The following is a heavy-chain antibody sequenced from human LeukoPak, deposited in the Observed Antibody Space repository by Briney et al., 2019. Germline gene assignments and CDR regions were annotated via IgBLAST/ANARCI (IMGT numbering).Heavy chain of an antibody. V-gene: IGHV4-61*02. CDR3: ARGYGQRGDAFDI. D-gene: IGHD4-17*01. CDR2: IYTSGST. CDR1: GGSISSGSYY. Sequence: SETLSLTCTVSGGSISSGSYYWSWIRQPAGKGLEWIGRIYTSGSTNYNPSLKSRVTISVDTPKNQFSLKLSSVPAADTAVYYCARGYGQRGDAFDIWGQGTMVTVSS. J-gene: IGHJ3*02.